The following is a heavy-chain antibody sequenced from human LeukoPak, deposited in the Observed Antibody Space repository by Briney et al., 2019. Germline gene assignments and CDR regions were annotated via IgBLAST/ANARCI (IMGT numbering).Heavy chain of an antibody. D-gene: IGHD4/OR15-4a*01. Sequence: PGGSLRLSCVASGFSFRDYYFSWVRQAPGQGLEWLSFISASGNIIHYEDSVKGRFTISRDDAKNSVFLQMDSLRTEDTALYYCPRHMVITPFDSWGQGTLVTVSS. CDR1: GFSFRDYY. V-gene: IGHV3-11*01. CDR2: ISASGNII. CDR3: PRHMVITPFDS. J-gene: IGHJ4*02.